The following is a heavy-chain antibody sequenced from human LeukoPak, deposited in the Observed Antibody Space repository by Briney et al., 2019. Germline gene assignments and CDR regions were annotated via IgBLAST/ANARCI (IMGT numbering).Heavy chain of an antibody. CDR3: AREGWFGEFDNWFDP. Sequence: GRSLRLSCAASGFTFSSYGMHWVRQAPGKGLEWVAVISYDGSNKYYADSVKGRFTISRDNSKNTLYLQMKSLRAEDTAVYYCAREGWFGEFDNWFDPWGQGTLVTVSS. D-gene: IGHD3-10*01. CDR1: GFTFSSYG. V-gene: IGHV3-30*03. J-gene: IGHJ5*02. CDR2: ISYDGSNK.